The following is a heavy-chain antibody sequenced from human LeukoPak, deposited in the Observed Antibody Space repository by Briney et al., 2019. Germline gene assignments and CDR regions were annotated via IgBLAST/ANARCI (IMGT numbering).Heavy chain of an antibody. V-gene: IGHV3-48*03. CDR2: ISSNGDTI. Sequence: GGSLRLSCAASGFTFSSYEMNWVRQAPGKGLEWLSYISSNGDTIHYADSVKGRFTIFRDNSKNTLYLQMSSLRAEGTAVYYCARFQYSGSYYGYWGQGTLVTVSS. J-gene: IGHJ4*02. D-gene: IGHD1-26*01. CDR3: ARFQYSGSYYGY. CDR1: GFTFSSYE.